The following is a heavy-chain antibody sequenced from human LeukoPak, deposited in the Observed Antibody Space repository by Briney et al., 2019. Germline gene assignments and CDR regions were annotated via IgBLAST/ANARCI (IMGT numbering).Heavy chain of an antibody. Sequence: SETLSLTCTVCGGSISSSSYYWGWIRQPRGKGREWIVSIYYSGSTYYNPSLKSRVTISVDTTKNQFSLKLSSVTAADTAVYYCAREDTAILREKFDYWGQGTLVTVSS. J-gene: IGHJ4*02. CDR3: AREDTAILREKFDY. CDR1: GGSISSSSYY. V-gene: IGHV4-39*02. D-gene: IGHD5-18*01. CDR2: IYYSGST.